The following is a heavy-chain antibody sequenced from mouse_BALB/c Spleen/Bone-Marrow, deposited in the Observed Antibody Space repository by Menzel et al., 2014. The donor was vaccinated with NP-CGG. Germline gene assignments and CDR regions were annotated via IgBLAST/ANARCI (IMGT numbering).Heavy chain of an antibody. D-gene: IGHD2-2*01. CDR3: ARSYGYERSWFAY. Sequence: VQLQQSGPEVVKPGASVKISCKTSGYTFTEYTMHWVKQSHGKSLEWIGGINPNNGGTTYNQKFKGKATLTVDKSSSSAYMELRSLASEDSAFYYCARSYGYERSWFAYWGQGTLVTVSA. CDR1: GYTFTEYT. V-gene: IGHV1-18*01. J-gene: IGHJ3*01. CDR2: INPNNGGT.